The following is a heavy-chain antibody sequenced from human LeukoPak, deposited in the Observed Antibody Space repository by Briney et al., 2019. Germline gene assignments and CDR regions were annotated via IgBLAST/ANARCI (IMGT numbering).Heavy chain of an antibody. CDR1: GGSISSSSYY. Sequence: PSETLSLTCTVCGGSISSSSYYWGWIRQPPGKGLEWIGSIYYSGSTYYNPSLKSRVTISVDTSKNQFSLKLSSVTAADTAVYYCASSHYLYYYDSSGYFDYWGQGTLVTVSS. V-gene: IGHV4-39*07. D-gene: IGHD3-22*01. J-gene: IGHJ4*02. CDR2: IYYSGST. CDR3: ASSHYLYYYDSSGYFDY.